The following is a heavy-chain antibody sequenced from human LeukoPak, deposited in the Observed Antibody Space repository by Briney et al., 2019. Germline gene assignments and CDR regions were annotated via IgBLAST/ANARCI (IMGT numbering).Heavy chain of an antibody. CDR1: GFTFSTYS. V-gene: IGHV3-48*01. D-gene: IGHD1-26*01. Sequence: GGSLRLSCAASGFTFSTYSMNWVRQAPGKWLEWVSYISRSTTTTYYADSVKGRFTISRDNVKNSLYLQMNSLRAEDTAVYYCARGTQAGATDWFDPWGQGTLVTVSS. CDR2: ISRSTTTT. CDR3: ARGTQAGATDWFDP. J-gene: IGHJ5*02.